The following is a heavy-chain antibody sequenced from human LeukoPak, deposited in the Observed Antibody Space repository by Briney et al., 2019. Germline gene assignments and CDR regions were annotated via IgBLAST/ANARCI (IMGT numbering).Heavy chain of an antibody. D-gene: IGHD5-24*01. V-gene: IGHV5-51*01. Sequence: GESLKISCKASGYSFSTYCIGWVRQMPGKGLEWMGIIYPGDSDTMYSPSFQVQVTISADKSISTAYLQWSSLKASDTAMYYCAVMATKTVAFDIWGQGTMVTVSS. CDR3: AVMATKTVAFDI. J-gene: IGHJ3*02. CDR2: IYPGDSDT. CDR1: GYSFSTYC.